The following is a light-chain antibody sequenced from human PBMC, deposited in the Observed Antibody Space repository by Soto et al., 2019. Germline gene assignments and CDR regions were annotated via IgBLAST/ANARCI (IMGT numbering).Light chain of an antibody. CDR2: DVS. J-gene: IGLJ2*01. Sequence: QSVLTQPASVSGSPGQSITISCTGTSSDIGGYNYVSWYQQQPGKAPKLMIYDVSTRPSGVSNRFSGSKSGNTASLTISGLQAEDEADYYCSSQAVSSTLVFGGGTKVTVL. V-gene: IGLV2-14*01. CDR3: SSQAVSSTLV. CDR1: SSDIGGYNY.